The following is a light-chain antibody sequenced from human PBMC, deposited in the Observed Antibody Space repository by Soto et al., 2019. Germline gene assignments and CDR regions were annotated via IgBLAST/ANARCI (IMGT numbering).Light chain of an antibody. CDR2: LNNDGSH. CDR1: SGHSSYA. CDR3: SSYTSRSTLV. J-gene: IGLJ1*01. V-gene: IGLV4-69*01. Sequence: QSVLTQSPSASASLGASVKLTCTLSSGHSSYAIAWHQKQPGKGPRYLMDLNNDGSHTKGDGIPDRFSGSKSGNTASLTISGLQTEDEADYYCSSYTSRSTLVFGTGTQLTVL.